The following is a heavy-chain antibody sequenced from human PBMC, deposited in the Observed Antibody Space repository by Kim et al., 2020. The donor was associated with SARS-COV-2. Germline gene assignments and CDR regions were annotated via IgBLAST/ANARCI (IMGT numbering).Heavy chain of an antibody. CDR1: GFTFSSYD. CDR2: IGTAGDT. J-gene: IGHJ3*02. Sequence: GGSLRLSCAASGFTFSSYDMHWVRQATGKGLEWVSAIGTAGDTYYPGSVKGRFTISRENAKNSLYLQMNSLRAGDTAVYYCARARGMNWYNWNVGAFDIWGQGTMVTVSS. D-gene: IGHD1-20*01. CDR3: ARARGMNWYNWNVGAFDI. V-gene: IGHV3-13*01.